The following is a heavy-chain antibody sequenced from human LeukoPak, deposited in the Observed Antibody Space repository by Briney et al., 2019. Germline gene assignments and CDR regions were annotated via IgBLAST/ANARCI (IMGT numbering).Heavy chain of an antibody. CDR1: GFTFSNYG. CDR3: AKDYGYYSSYYYGMDV. D-gene: IGHD4-11*01. J-gene: IGHJ6*02. CDR2: VSYDGRNK. V-gene: IGHV3-30*06. Sequence: GGSLRLSCAASGFTFSNYGMHWVRQAPGKGLEWVAVVSYDGRNKYYADSVKGRFTISRDNSKNTLYMQMNSLRAEDTAVYYCAKDYGYYSSYYYGMDVWGQGTTVTVSS.